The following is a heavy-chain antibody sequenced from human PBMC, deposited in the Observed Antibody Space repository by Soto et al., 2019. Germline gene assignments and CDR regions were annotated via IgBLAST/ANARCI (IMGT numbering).Heavy chain of an antibody. V-gene: IGHV1-2*04. CDR3: ARGGRFLEWLPNYYYYYMDV. Sequence: QVQLVQSGAEVKKPGASVKVSCKASGYTFTGYYMHWVQQAPGQGLEWMGWINPNSGGTNYAQKFQGWVTMTRDTSISTAYMELSRLRSDDTAVYYCARGGRFLEWLPNYYYYYMDVWGKGTTVTVSS. D-gene: IGHD3-3*01. CDR1: GYTFTGYY. J-gene: IGHJ6*03. CDR2: INPNSGGT.